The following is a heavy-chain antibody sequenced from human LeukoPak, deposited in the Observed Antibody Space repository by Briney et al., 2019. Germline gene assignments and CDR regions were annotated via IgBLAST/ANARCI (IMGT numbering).Heavy chain of an antibody. CDR3: ARGPLYYYGSGSPWYFDL. V-gene: IGHV3-48*04. CDR2: ISSSSSTI. J-gene: IGHJ2*01. Sequence: PGGSLRLSCAASGLTFSSYSMNWVRQAPGKGLEWVSYISSSSSTIYYADSVKGRFTISRDNAKNSLYLQMNSLRAEDTAVYYCARGPLYYYGSGSPWYFDLWGRGTLVTVSS. D-gene: IGHD3-10*01. CDR1: GLTFSSYS.